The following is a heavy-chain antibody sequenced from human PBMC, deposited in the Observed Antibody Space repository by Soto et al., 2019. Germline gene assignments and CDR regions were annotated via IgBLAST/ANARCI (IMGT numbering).Heavy chain of an antibody. CDR1: GPPFSSSA. CDR2: LIPIFGTA. J-gene: IGHJ4*01. V-gene: IGHV1-69*13. Sequence: SVKVSCKASGPPFSSSAISWVRQAPGQGLEWMGGLIPIFGTANYAQKFQSRVTITADESTSTAYMVLSSLRSEDTAVYYCPGCRSAAPYYSDDCDRGTLVTV. CDR3: PGCRSAAPYYSDD. D-gene: IGHD2-15*01.